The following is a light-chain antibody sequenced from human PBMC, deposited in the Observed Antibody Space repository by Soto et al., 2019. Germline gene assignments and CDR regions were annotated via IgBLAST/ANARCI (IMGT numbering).Light chain of an antibody. CDR2: GAS. J-gene: IGKJ4*01. Sequence: EVVVTKSAGALSLYKGERATLSCRASQSVSSSYLAWYQQKPGQAPMLLIYGASTRATGIPARFSCSGSGTEFTLTIFFLQAEDFTLYCCPVSAFLPIPSAGGAKA. V-gene: IGKV3-15*01. CDR1: QSVSSSY. CDR3: PVSAFLPIP.